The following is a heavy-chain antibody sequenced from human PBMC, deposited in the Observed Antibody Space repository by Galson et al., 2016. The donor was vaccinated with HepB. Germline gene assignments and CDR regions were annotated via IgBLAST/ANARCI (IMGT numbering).Heavy chain of an antibody. V-gene: IGHV3-13*01. CDR3: ARARVSFRWELPDY. Sequence: SLRLSCAASGFTFSSSDMHWVRRATGKGLEWVSGIGTAGDTYYPGSVKGRFTLSRENAKNSLYLQMNSLRAGDTAVYYCARARVSFRWELPDYWGQGTLVTVSS. D-gene: IGHD1-26*01. J-gene: IGHJ4*02. CDR1: GFTFSSSD. CDR2: IGTAGDT.